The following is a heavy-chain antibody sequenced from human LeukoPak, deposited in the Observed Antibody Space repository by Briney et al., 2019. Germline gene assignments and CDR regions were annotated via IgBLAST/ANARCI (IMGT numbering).Heavy chain of an antibody. CDR1: GVSFSAYY. CDR3: ARVRDWYFDL. V-gene: IGHV4-30-2*06. Sequence: SETLSLTCAVYGVSFSAYYWSWIRQSPGKGLEWIGYIYHSGSTYYNPSLKSRVTISVDRSKNQFSLKLSSVTAADTAVYYCARVRDWYFDLWGRGTLVTVSS. J-gene: IGHJ2*01. CDR2: IYHSGST.